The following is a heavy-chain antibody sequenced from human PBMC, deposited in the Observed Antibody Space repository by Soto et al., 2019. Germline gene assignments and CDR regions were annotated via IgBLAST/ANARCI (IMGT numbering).Heavy chain of an antibody. Sequence: RGASLKISCKGSGYSFTSYWIGWVRQMPGKGLEWMGIIYPGDSDTRYSPSFQGQVTISADKSISTAYLQWSSLKASDTAMYYCARSLLGGYCSSTSCYRGGYYYYGMDVWGQGTTVTVSS. J-gene: IGHJ6*02. CDR3: ARSLLGGYCSSTSCYRGGYYYYGMDV. CDR1: GYSFTSYW. D-gene: IGHD2-2*01. CDR2: IYPGDSDT. V-gene: IGHV5-51*01.